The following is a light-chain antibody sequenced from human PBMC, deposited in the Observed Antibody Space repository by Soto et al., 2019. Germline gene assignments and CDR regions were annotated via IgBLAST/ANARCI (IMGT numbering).Light chain of an antibody. CDR1: QSISSSF. CDR3: QQYGSSLLT. J-gene: IGKJ4*01. V-gene: IGKV3-20*01. CDR2: AAS. Sequence: MVVNHSPPTISRYARYRVPVSFMSSQSISSSFSAWYQQKPGQAHRLLMYAASSRATGTPDRFSGSGSGTDFSLTISRLEPEDFAVYYCQQYGSSLLTCGGGTKVDIK.